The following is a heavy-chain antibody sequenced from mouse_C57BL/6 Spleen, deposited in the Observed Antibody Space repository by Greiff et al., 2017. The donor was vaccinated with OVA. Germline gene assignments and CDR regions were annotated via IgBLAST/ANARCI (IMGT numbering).Heavy chain of an antibody. CDR2: ISYDGSN. CDR3: ARENPTVYFDY. V-gene: IGHV3-6*01. J-gene: IGHJ2*01. D-gene: IGHD1-1*01. CDR1: GYSITSGYY. Sequence: EVQLQESGPGLVKPSQSLSLTCSVTGYSITSGYYWNWIRQFPGNKLEWMGYISYDGSNNYNPSLKNRISITRDTSKNQFFLKLNSVTTEDTATYYCARENPTVYFDYWGQGTTLTVSS.